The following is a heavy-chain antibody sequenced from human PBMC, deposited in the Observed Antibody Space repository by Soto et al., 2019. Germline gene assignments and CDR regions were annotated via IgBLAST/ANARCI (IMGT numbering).Heavy chain of an antibody. Sequence: GGSLRLSCAASGFTFSSYGMHWVRQAPGKGLEWVAVIWYDGSNKYYADSVKGRFTISRDNSKNTLYLQMNSLRAEDTAVYYCARVVAAVEYYFDYWGQGTLVTVSS. J-gene: IGHJ4*02. CDR2: IWYDGSNK. CDR1: GFTFSSYG. V-gene: IGHV3-33*01. D-gene: IGHD6-13*01. CDR3: ARVVAAVEYYFDY.